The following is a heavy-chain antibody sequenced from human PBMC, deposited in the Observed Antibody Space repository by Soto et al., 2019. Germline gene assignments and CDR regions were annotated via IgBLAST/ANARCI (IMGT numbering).Heavy chain of an antibody. CDR3: ARSAQLLAPGYNWFDP. Sequence: QVQLQESGPGLVKPSGTLSLTCAVPSGSISSSNWWSWVRQPPGKGLEWIGEIYHSGSTNYNPSLKSRVTISVDKSKNQFSLKLSSVTAADTAVEYCARSAQLLAPGYNWFDPWGQGTLVTVSS. D-gene: IGHD2-2*01. CDR1: SGSISSSNW. J-gene: IGHJ5*02. V-gene: IGHV4-4*02. CDR2: IYHSGST.